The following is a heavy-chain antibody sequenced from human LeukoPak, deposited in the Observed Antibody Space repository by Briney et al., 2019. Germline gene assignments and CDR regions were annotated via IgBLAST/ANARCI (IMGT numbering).Heavy chain of an antibody. D-gene: IGHD4-17*01. J-gene: IGHJ4*02. CDR1: GFTFSSYW. CDR3: ARGSYGDYVRFDY. CDR2: IKQDGSEK. Sequence: PGGSLRLSCAASGFTFSSYWMSWVRQAPGKGLEWVANIKQDGSEKYYVDSVKGRFTISRDNAKNSLYLQMNSLRAEDTAVYYCARGSYGDYVRFDYWGQGTLVTVPS. V-gene: IGHV3-7*01.